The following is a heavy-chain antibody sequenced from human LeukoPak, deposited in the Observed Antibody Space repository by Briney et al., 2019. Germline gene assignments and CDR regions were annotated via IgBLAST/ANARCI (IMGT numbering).Heavy chain of an antibody. V-gene: IGHV3-33*01. Sequence: PGGSLRLSCAASGFTFSSYGMHWVRQAPGKGLEWVAVIWNDGSNQYYADSVRGRFTISRDNSKNTLYLQMNSLRAEDTAVYYCTSLAYYSSNSCYEDCWGQGTLVTVSS. CDR3: TSLAYYSSNSCYEDC. CDR1: GFTFSSYG. D-gene: IGHD2-2*01. J-gene: IGHJ4*02. CDR2: IWNDGSNQ.